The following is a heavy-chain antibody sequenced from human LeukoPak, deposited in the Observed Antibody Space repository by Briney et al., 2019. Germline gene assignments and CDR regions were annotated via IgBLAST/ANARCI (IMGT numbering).Heavy chain of an antibody. CDR1: GFTFSSYS. Sequence: GGSLRLSCAASGFTFSSYSMNWVRQAPGKGLVWVSRINSDGSSTTYADSAKGRFTISRDDAKNTLYLQMNSLRAEDTAVYYCVSDVGDWGQGTLVTVSS. CDR2: INSDGSST. V-gene: IGHV3-74*01. D-gene: IGHD3-10*01. CDR3: VSDVGD. J-gene: IGHJ4*02.